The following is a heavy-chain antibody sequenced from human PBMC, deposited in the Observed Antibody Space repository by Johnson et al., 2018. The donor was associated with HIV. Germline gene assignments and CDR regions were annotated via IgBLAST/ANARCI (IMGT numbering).Heavy chain of an antibody. CDR1: GFTFSSYA. Sequence: VQLVESGGGVVQPGRSLRLSCAASGFTFSSYAMHWIRQAPGKGLEWVSYISSSGSTIYYADSVQGRFTIPRDNAKNSLYQQIKILRAEDTAVYYCASPANHQLGPVDAFDIWGQGTMVTVSS. J-gene: IGHJ3*02. CDR3: ASPANHQLGPVDAFDI. V-gene: IGHV3-48*04. CDR2: ISSSGSTI. D-gene: IGHD6-13*01.